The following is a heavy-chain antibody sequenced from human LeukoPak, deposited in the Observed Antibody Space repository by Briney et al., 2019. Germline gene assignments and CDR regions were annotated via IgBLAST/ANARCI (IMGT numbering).Heavy chain of an antibody. J-gene: IGHJ5*02. D-gene: IGHD6-13*01. Sequence: SETLSLTCAVYGGSFSGYYWSWIRQPPGKGLEWIGEINHRGSTNYNPSLKSRVTVSLDTSKNQFSLKLSSVTAADTAVYYCARWDRDSSSWDNWFDPWGQGTLVTVSS. V-gene: IGHV4-34*01. CDR3: ARWDRDSSSWDNWFDP. CDR2: INHRGST. CDR1: GGSFSGYY.